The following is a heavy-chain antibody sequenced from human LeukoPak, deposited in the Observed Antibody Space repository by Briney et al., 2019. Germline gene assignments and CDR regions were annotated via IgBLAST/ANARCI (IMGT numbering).Heavy chain of an antibody. J-gene: IGHJ5*02. D-gene: IGHD3-9*01. CDR1: GGSISSYY. CDR2: IYYSGST. CDR3: AREVLTGHGFDP. V-gene: IGHV4-59*01. Sequence: PSETLSLTCAVSGGSISSYYWSWIRQPPGKGLEWIGYIYYSGSTNYNPSLKSRVTISVDTSKNQFSLKLSSVTAADTAVYYCAREVLTGHGFDPWGQGTLVAVSS.